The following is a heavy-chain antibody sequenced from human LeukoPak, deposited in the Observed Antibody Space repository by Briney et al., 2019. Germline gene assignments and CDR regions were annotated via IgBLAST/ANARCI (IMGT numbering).Heavy chain of an antibody. CDR1: GYTLTELS. J-gene: IGHJ4*02. Sequence: ASVKVSCKVSGYTLTELSMHWVRQAPGKGLEWMGGFDPEDGETIYAQKFQGRVTMTEDTSTDTAYMELSSLRSEDTAVYYCAMPYSSSHLYYFDYWGQGTLVTVSS. CDR3: AMPYSSSHLYYFDY. V-gene: IGHV1-24*01. D-gene: IGHD6-6*01. CDR2: FDPEDGET.